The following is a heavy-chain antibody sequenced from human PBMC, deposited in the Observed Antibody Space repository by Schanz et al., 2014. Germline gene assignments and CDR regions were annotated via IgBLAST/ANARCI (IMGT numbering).Heavy chain of an antibody. CDR3: AGTYCSSTSSYTGYYCRAV. CDR2: IIPILDIA. V-gene: IGHV1-69*02. J-gene: IGHJ6*03. Sequence: QVKLVQSEAEVKKPGSSVKVSCKASGGTFSSYTISWVRQAPGQGPEWMGRIIPILDIANYAQNSQCRVTITADKSTNEAYMELTSLRSEDTAVYYCAGTYCSSTSSYTGYYCRAVWGKGTTVTVSS. D-gene: IGHD2-2*01. CDR1: GGTFSSYT.